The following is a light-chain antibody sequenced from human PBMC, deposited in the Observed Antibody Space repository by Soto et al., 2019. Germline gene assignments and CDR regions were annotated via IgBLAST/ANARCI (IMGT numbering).Light chain of an antibody. J-gene: IGKJ1*01. Sequence: EIVMTQSPATLSVSPGERATLFCRASQSVSSNLAWYLQKPGQAPRLLIYGASSRATGIPARFSGSGSGTDFTLTISSLQSEVFAVYYCQQYNKWPPRTFGQGTKVEMK. V-gene: IGKV3-15*01. CDR3: QQYNKWPPRT. CDR2: GAS. CDR1: QSVSSN.